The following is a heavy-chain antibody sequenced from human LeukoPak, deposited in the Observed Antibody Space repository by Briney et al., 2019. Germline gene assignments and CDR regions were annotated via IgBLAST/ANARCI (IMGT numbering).Heavy chain of an antibody. V-gene: IGHV1-69*04. CDR2: IIPILGIA. D-gene: IGHD3-3*01. J-gene: IGHJ6*03. Sequence: GSSVKVSCKASGGTFSSYTISWVRQAPGQGLEWMGRIIPILGIANYPQKFQGRVTITADKSTSTAYMELSSLRSEDTAVYYCARDYNDFWSQFRYYMDVWGKGTTVTDSS. CDR1: GGTFSSYT. CDR3: ARDYNDFWSQFRYYMDV.